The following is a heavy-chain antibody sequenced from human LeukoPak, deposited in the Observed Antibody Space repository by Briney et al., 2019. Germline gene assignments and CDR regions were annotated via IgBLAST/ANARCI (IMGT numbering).Heavy chain of an antibody. J-gene: IGHJ1*01. V-gene: IGHV3-9*01. CDR2: ISWNSGSI. CDR3: AKDIAGIAVAGTYFQH. Sequence: SLRLSCAASGFTFDDYAMHWVRQAPGKGLEWVSGISWNSGSIGYADSVKGRFTISRDNAKNSLYLQMNSLRAEDTALYYCAKDIAGIAVAGTYFQHWGQGTLVTVSS. D-gene: IGHD6-19*01. CDR1: GFTFDDYA.